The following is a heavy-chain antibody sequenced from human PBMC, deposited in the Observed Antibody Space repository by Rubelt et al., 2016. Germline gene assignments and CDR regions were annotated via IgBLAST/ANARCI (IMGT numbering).Heavy chain of an antibody. CDR2: ISAYNGNT. Sequence: QVQLVQSGAEVKKPGASVKVSCKASGYTFTSYGISWVRQAPGQGLEWMGWISAYNGNTNYAQKIQGRGTMTTATSTSTAYMELRSLRSDDTAVYDCARCYGSGSYGNWFDPWGQGTLVTVSS. J-gene: IGHJ5*02. CDR1: GYTFTSYG. V-gene: IGHV1-18*01. CDR3: ARCYGSGSYGNWFDP. D-gene: IGHD3-10*01.